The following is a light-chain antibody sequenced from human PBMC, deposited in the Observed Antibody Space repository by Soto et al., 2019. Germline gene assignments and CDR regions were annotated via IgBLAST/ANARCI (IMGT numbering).Light chain of an antibody. Sequence: EIVLTQSPGTLSLSPPEGDCLXCRASQSVSSYLAWYQQKPGQAPRLLIYDASNRATGIPARFSGSGSGTDFTLTISSLEPEDFAVYYCQQRSNWSITFGQGTKVDIK. CDR1: QSVSSY. J-gene: IGKJ1*01. V-gene: IGKV3-11*01. CDR3: QQRSNWSIT. CDR2: DAS.